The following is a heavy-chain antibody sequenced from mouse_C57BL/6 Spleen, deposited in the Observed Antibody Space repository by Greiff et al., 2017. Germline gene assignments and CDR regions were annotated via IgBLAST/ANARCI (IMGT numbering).Heavy chain of an antibody. V-gene: IGHV1-15*01. CDR2: IDPETGGT. CDR1: GYTFTDYE. J-gene: IGHJ2*01. Sequence: VQLQQSGAELVRPGASVTLSCKASGYTFTDYEMHWVKQTPVHGLEWIGAIDPETGGTAYNQKFKGKAILTADKSSSTAYMEHRSLTSEDSAVYYCTRWPLLLRYFDYWGQGTTLTVSS. D-gene: IGHD1-1*01. CDR3: TRWPLLLRYFDY.